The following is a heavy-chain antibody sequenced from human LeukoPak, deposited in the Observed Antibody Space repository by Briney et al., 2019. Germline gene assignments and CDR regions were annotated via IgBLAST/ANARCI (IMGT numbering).Heavy chain of an antibody. CDR2: IYPGDSKT. V-gene: IGHV5-51*01. D-gene: IGHD6-6*01. J-gene: IGHJ4*02. Sequence: GESLKISCKGSGYNFSNYWIAWVRQVPGKGLEWMGIIYPGDSKTRHSPSFQDQVTISADKSISTAYLQWSSLKASDTAMYYCARGQLGPLDYWGQGTLVTVSS. CDR3: ARGQLGPLDY. CDR1: GYNFSNYW.